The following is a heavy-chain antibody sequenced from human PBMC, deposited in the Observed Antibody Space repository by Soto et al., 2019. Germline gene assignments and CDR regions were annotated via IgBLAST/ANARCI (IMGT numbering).Heavy chain of an antibody. CDR3: ARAQYCSGSSTNAFCAFDI. CDR1: GFTFSSYW. J-gene: IGHJ3*02. D-gene: IGHD2-15*01. V-gene: IGHV3-7*01. Sequence: GGSLRLSCAASGFTFSSYWMSWVRQAPGKGLEWVANIKQDGSEKYYVDSVKGRFTISRDNAKNSLYLQMNSLRAEDTAVYYCARAQYCSGSSTNAFCAFDIWGQGTMVTVSS. CDR2: IKQDGSEK.